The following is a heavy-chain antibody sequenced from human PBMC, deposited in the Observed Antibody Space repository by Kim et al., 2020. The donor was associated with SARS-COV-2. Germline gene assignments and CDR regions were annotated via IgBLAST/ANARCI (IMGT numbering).Heavy chain of an antibody. Sequence: SETLSLTCTVSGGSISSSSYYWGWIRQPPGKGLEWIGSIYYSGSTYYNPSLKSRVTISVDTSKNQFSLKLSSVTAADTAVYYCAGMRQLVLLYYYGMDVWGQGTTVTVSS. J-gene: IGHJ6*02. V-gene: IGHV4-39*01. D-gene: IGHD6-13*01. CDR2: IYYSGST. CDR3: AGMRQLVLLYYYGMDV. CDR1: GGSISSSSYY.